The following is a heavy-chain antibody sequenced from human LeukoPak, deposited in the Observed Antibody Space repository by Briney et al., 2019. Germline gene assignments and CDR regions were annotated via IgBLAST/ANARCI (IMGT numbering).Heavy chain of an antibody. Sequence: PGGSLRLSCAASGFTFSSYSMNWVRQAPGKGLEWVSAISGSGGSTYYADSVKGRFTISRDNSKNTLYLQMNSLRAEDTAVYYCAKSPLSIAVAVYYFDYWGQGTLVTVSS. CDR2: ISGSGGST. D-gene: IGHD6-19*01. V-gene: IGHV3-23*01. J-gene: IGHJ4*02. CDR1: GFTFSSYS. CDR3: AKSPLSIAVAVYYFDY.